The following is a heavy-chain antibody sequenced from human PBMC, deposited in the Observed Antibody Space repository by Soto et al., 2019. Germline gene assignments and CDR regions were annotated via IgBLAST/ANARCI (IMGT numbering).Heavy chain of an antibody. CDR3: ARGANSGRGDLTAFDY. J-gene: IGHJ4*02. D-gene: IGHD2-21*02. V-gene: IGHV4-30-2*01. CDR1: GGSISSGGYS. Sequence: PSETLSLTCAVSGGSISSGGYSWSWIRQPPGKGLEWIGYIYHSGSTYYNPSLKSRVTISVDRSKNQFSLKLSSVTAADTAVYYCARGANSGRGDLTAFDYWGQGTLVTVSS. CDR2: IYHSGST.